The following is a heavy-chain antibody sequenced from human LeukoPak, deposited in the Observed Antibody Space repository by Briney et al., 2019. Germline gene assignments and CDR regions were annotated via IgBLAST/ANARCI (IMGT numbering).Heavy chain of an antibody. V-gene: IGHV3-21*01. D-gene: IGHD6-13*01. J-gene: IGHJ6*03. CDR1: GFTLSSYN. Sequence: GGSLRLSCFASGFTLSSYNMKWVRQAPGKRLEWVSSISWRNIDIEYADSVKGRFTISRDNDKKSLYLQMNSLRVEDTAVYYCARVYSSTWYSGYLHMDVWGKGTTVTVSS. CDR3: ARVYSSTWYSGYLHMDV. CDR2: ISWRNIDI.